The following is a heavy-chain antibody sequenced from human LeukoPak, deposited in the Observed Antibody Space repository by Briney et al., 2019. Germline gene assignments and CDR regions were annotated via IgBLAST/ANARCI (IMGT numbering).Heavy chain of an antibody. D-gene: IGHD1-1*01. CDR3: ARGRLTTLYYFDY. J-gene: IGHJ4*02. CDR2: IGTSGTPI. CDR1: GFTFSDYF. V-gene: IGHV3-11*01. Sequence: GGSLRLSCAASGFTFSDYFMSWLRQAPGERLEWLAYIGTSGTPIYYAGSVKGRFTISRDDAKNSLYLHMNSLRAEDTAVYHCARGRLTTLYYFDYWGQGTLVSVSS.